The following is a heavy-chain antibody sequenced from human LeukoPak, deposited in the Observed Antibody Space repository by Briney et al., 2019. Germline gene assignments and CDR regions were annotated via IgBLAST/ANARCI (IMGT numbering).Heavy chain of an antibody. V-gene: IGHV3-7*01. J-gene: IGHJ3*01. D-gene: IGHD2-15*01. CDR2: ITQDGSEK. Sequence: GGSLRLSCAASEFTFSSHQMSWVRQAPGKGLEWVAKITQDGSEKYYMDFVKGRFIISRDNGKNSLYLQMNSLRVEDTAVYYCARDWRQDNAFDLWGQGTMVTVSS. CDR1: EFTFSSHQ. CDR3: ARDWRQDNAFDL.